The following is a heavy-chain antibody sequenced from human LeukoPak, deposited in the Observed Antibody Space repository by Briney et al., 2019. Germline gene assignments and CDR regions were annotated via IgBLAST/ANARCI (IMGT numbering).Heavy chain of an antibody. D-gene: IGHD2-21*02. J-gene: IGHJ4*02. CDR1: GVSISSYY. CDR3: ARAWGDGFDY. Sequence: PSETLSLTCTVSGVSISSYYWSWIRQPPGKGLEWIGYIYYSGSTNYNPSLKSRVTISVDTSKNQFSLKLSSVTAADTAVYYCARAWGDGFDYWGQGTLVTVSS. V-gene: IGHV4-59*01. CDR2: IYYSGST.